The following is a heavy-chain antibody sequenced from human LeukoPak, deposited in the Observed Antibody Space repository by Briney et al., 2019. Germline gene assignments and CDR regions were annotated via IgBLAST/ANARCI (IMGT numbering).Heavy chain of an antibody. Sequence: SETLSLTCTVSGDSISSGDYYWSWIRQPAGTGLEWIVRISSSGSTNYNPSLKSRVTISVDTSKNQFSLKLSSVTAADTAVYFCARGPYSYDSSGAFDIWGQGTMVTVSS. CDR2: ISSSGST. CDR1: GDSISSGDYY. CDR3: ARGPYSYDSSGAFDI. J-gene: IGHJ3*02. D-gene: IGHD3-22*01. V-gene: IGHV4-61*02.